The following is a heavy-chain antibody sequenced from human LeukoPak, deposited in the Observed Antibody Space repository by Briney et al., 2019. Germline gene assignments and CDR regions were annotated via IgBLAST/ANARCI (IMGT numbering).Heavy chain of an antibody. CDR3: ARDRGDGYNGFDY. V-gene: IGHV4-59*01. D-gene: IGHD5-24*01. CDR2: IYYSGST. CDR1: GGSISSYY. J-gene: IGHJ4*02. Sequence: SDTLSLTRTVSGGSISSYYWSWIRQPPGKRLEWIGYIYYSGSTNYNPSLKSRVTISVDTSKNQFSLKLSSVTAADTAVYYCARDRGDGYNGFDYWGQGTLVTVSS.